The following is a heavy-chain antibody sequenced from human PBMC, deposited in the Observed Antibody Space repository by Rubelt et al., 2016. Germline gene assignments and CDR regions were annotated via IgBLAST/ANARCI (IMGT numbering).Heavy chain of an antibody. Sequence: EGQLVESGGGLVQPGGSLRLSCAASGFTFSSFGMSWVRQAPGKGLQWVSSISGSGGSTYYADSVKGRFTISRDNSKNTLYLQMNSLRAEATAVYYCAKKTHYYDSDGYCDYWGQGTLVTVSS. D-gene: IGHD3-22*01. CDR3: AKKTHYYDSDGYCDY. J-gene: IGHJ4*02. V-gene: IGHV3-23*04. CDR1: GFTFSSFG. CDR2: ISGSGGST.